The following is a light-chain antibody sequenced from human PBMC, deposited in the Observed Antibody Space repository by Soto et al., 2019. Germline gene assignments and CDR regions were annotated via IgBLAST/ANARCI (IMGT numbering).Light chain of an antibody. J-gene: IGKJ1*01. Sequence: EILLTQSPCTLSLSPGERATLSCRASQSVSSSYLAWYQQKPGQAPRLLIYGASSRATGIPDRLSGRGSGTDFTLTISRMEPEDFAVYYCQQYGSSPTFGQGTKVEIK. CDR1: QSVSSSY. CDR3: QQYGSSPT. V-gene: IGKV3-20*01. CDR2: GAS.